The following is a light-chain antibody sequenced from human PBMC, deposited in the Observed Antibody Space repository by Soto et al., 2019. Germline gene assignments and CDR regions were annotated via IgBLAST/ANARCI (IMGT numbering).Light chain of an antibody. CDR1: QSISSY. CDR3: QQSYSTPT. V-gene: IGKV1-39*01. Sequence: DLQMTQSPSSLSASVGDRVTITCRASQSISSYLNWYQQKPGKAPKLLIYAASSLQSGVPSRFSGSGSGTDFTLTISSLQPEDFATYYCQQSYSTPTFDQGTKLEIK. J-gene: IGKJ2*01. CDR2: AAS.